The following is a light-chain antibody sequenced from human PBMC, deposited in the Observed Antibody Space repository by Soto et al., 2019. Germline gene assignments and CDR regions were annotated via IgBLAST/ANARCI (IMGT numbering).Light chain of an antibody. J-gene: IGKJ5*01. Sequence: EVVLTQSPGTLSLSPGERSTLSCRASQSVSSYLAWYQQKPGQAPRLLIYDASSRATGIPDRFSGSGSGTDFTLTISSLEPEDFAVYYCQQTSNWPPEITFGQGTRLEIK. CDR3: QQTSNWPPEIT. CDR2: DAS. V-gene: IGKV3-11*01. CDR1: QSVSSY.